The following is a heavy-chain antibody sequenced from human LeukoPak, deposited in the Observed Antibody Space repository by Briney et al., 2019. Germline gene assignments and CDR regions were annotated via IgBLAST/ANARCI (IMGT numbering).Heavy chain of an antibody. CDR2: INPGDSET. V-gene: IGHV5-51*01. CDR1: GYSFTSYW. J-gene: IGHJ4*02. D-gene: IGHD3-10*01. CDR3: ARRGYGSGTYYFDY. Sequence: GESLKISCNGSGYSFTSYWIGWVRQMPGRGLEWMGIINPGDSETTYSPSFHGQVTISADKSISTAYLQWSSLKASDTAMYYCARRGYGSGTYYFDYWGQGTLVTVSS.